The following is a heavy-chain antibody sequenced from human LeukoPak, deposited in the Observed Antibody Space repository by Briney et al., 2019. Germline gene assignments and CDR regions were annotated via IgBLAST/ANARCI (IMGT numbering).Heavy chain of an antibody. V-gene: IGHV3-73*01. CDR1: GFTFSASA. CDR2: IRSKANTYAT. CDR3: TRNWDYSDFFDY. D-gene: IGHD4-11*01. Sequence: GGSLRLSCAASGFTFSASAMHWVRQTSGKGLEWVCRIRSKANTYATAYAASVKGRLTISRDESKNTAYLEMNSLKIEDTAVYYCTRNWDYSDFFDYWGQGTLVTVSS. J-gene: IGHJ4*02.